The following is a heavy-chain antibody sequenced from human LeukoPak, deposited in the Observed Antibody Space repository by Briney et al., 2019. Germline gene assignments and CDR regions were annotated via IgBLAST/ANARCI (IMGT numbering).Heavy chain of an antibody. D-gene: IGHD2-8*01. CDR3: AKDPNGDYIGAFDD. Sequence: GGSLRLSCAASGFTFGTYAMTWVRQRPGKGLEWVSAISTSSVTTKYADPVKGRFIIFRDNSKNTLYLQMNSLRAEDTAIYYCAKDPNGDYIGAFDDWGQGTMVTVSS. V-gene: IGHV3-23*01. CDR1: GFTFGTYA. CDR2: ISTSSVTT. J-gene: IGHJ3*01.